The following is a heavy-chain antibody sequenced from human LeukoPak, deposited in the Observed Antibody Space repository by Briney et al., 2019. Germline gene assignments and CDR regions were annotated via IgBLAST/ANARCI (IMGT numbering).Heavy chain of an antibody. V-gene: IGHV3-30*04. CDR2: ISYDGSNK. J-gene: IGHJ4*02. Sequence: QTGGSLRLSCAASGFTFSSYAMHWVRQAPGKWLEWVAVISYDGSNKYYADSVKGRFTISRDNSKNTLYLQMNSLRAEDTAVYYCARDALAFDWLSLFDYWGQGTLVTVSS. CDR1: GFTFSSYA. CDR3: ARDALAFDWLSLFDY. D-gene: IGHD3-9*01.